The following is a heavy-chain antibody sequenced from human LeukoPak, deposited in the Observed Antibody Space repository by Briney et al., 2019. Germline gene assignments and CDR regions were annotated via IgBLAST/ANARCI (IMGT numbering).Heavy chain of an antibody. V-gene: IGHV4-39*07. CDR2: INHSGST. CDR3: ARSRGSDRGYSK. J-gene: IGHJ4*02. Sequence: PSETLSLTCNVSGGSISSSRYYWSWIRQPPGKGLEWIGEINHSGSTNYNPSLKSRVTISVDTSKNQFSLKLSSVTAADTAVYYCARSRGSDRGYSKWGQGTLVTVSS. D-gene: IGHD5-18*01. CDR1: GGSISSSRYY.